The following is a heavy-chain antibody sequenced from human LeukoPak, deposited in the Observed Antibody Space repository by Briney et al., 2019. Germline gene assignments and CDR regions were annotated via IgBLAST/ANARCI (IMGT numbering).Heavy chain of an antibody. CDR1: GFTFSSYG. V-gene: IGHV3-53*01. Sequence: PGGSLRLSCAASGFTFSSYGMSWVRQAPGKGLEWVSVIYSGGSTYYADSVKGRFTISRDNSKNTLYLQMNSLRAEDTAVYYCVRSGSQVFHAFDIWGQGTMVTVSS. CDR2: IYSGGST. D-gene: IGHD3-10*01. CDR3: VRSGSQVFHAFDI. J-gene: IGHJ3*02.